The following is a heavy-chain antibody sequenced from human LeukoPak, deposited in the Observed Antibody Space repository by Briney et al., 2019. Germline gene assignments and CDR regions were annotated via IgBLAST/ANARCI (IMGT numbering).Heavy chain of an antibody. CDR1: GFSFSSYN. V-gene: IGHV3-21*01. J-gene: IGHJ4*02. CDR3: ARSPGLGYSSH. Sequence: GGSLRLSCAASGFSFSSYNMNWVRLTPGKGLEWVSSITSSSTYTFYADSVKGRFTISRDNAKNSLYLQMNSLRAEDTAVYYCARSPGLGYSSHWGQGTLVTVSS. D-gene: IGHD6-13*01. CDR2: ITSSSTYT.